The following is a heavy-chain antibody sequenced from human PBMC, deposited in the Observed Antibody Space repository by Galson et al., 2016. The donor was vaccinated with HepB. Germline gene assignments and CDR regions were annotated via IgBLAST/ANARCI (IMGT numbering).Heavy chain of an antibody. D-gene: IGHD4/OR15-4a*01. CDR1: GDSISNNYW. CDR3: TRGTLGSVATMAFDN. Sequence: SETLSLTCAVSGDSISNNYWWAWVRQFPGQGLEWIGEIYQTGTAHYTPSFTSRATISIDKSKTEISLRLASVTAADTALYYCTRGTLGSVATMAFDNWGQGTLVTVSS. CDR2: IYQTGTA. V-gene: IGHV4-4*02. J-gene: IGHJ4*02.